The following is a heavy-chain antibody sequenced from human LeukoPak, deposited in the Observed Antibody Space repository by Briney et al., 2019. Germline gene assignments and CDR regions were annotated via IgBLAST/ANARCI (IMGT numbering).Heavy chain of an antibody. Sequence: SETLSLTCTVSGGSISSGGYYWSWIRQPPGKGLEWIGYIYHSGSTHSNPSLKSRATISVDTSKNHLSLKVSSVTAADTAVYYCARGASGTLYDAFDIWGQGTMVTVSS. CDR1: GGSISSGGYY. CDR3: ARGASGTLYDAFDI. V-gene: IGHV4-61*03. D-gene: IGHD1-26*01. CDR2: IYHSGST. J-gene: IGHJ3*02.